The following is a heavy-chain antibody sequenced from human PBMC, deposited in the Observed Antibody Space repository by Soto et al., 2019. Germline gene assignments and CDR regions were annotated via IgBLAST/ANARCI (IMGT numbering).Heavy chain of an antibody. Sequence: SETLSLTCTVSGGSISGYYWSWIRQPPGRGLEWIGNVYYSGGAKYNPSVKRRVSISVDTSKTQFSLNLISVTAADTAVYYCTRDGDGRMTTNPYYYYGMDVWGPGITVTVSS. V-gene: IGHV4-59*01. CDR2: VYYSGGA. CDR1: GGSISGYY. CDR3: TRDGDGRMTTNPYYYYGMDV. J-gene: IGHJ6*02. D-gene: IGHD2-21*02.